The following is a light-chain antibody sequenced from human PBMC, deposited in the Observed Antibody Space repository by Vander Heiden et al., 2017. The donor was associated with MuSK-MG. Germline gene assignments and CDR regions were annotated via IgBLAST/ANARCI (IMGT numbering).Light chain of an antibody. Sequence: QAVLTQPSSLSASPGASASLACTSRSVINVSTYRIYWYQQKPGSPPQYLLRYQTDAEKQQGSGVPSRFSGSKDASANAGIFLISGLESEDEAYYYCMTWHGSAGGVFGGGTKLTVL. CDR2: YQTDAEK. CDR3: MTWHGSAGGV. V-gene: IGLV5-45*02. J-gene: IGLJ2*01. CDR1: SVINVSTYR.